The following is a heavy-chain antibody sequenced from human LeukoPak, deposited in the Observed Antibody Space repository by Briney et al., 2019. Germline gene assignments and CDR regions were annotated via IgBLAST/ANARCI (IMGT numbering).Heavy chain of an antibody. CDR1: GINVSSSY. Sequence: PGGSLRLSCAASGINVSSSYMTWIRQAPGKGLEWVSLIYGGDAAYYAESVRGRFMIFRGNLKNTLFLQMNSLRVEDTAVYYCVTSTGQQFIPYDYWGQGTHVTVSS. D-gene: IGHD6-13*01. V-gene: IGHV3-66*02. J-gene: IGHJ4*02. CDR3: VTSTGQQFIPYDY. CDR2: IYGGDAA.